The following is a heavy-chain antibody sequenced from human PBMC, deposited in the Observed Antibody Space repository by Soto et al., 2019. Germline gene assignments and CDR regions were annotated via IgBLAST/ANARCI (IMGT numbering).Heavy chain of an antibody. Sequence: EVQLVESGGGLVQPGGSRTLSCAASGFTFSNYNMNWVRQAPGKGLEWLAYISTTRTTIYYADSVKGRFTIARDNVKSSLYLYMNSLRDEDTAVYYCARDRVGLDYWGQGTLVTVSS. CDR2: ISTTRTTI. CDR3: ARDRVGLDY. J-gene: IGHJ4*02. CDR1: GFTFSNYN. V-gene: IGHV3-48*02. D-gene: IGHD3-16*01.